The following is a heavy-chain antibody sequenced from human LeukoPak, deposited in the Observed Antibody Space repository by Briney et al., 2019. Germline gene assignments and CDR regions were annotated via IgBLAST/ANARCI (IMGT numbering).Heavy chain of an antibody. CDR1: GGSISSGDYY. Sequence: SQTLSLTCTVSGGSISSGDYYWSWIRQPPGKGLEWIGYIYYSGCTCYKPSLKSRVTISVDTSKNQFSLKLSSVTAADTAVYYCARADILTGLQPHFDYWGQGTLVTVSS. D-gene: IGHD3-9*01. V-gene: IGHV4-30-4*01. J-gene: IGHJ4*02. CDR2: IYYSGCT. CDR3: ARADILTGLQPHFDY.